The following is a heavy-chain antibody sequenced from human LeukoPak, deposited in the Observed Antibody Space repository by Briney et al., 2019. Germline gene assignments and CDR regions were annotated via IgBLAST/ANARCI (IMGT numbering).Heavy chain of an antibody. CDR1: VFTFSSYS. CDR3: ARDWGRPTDY. D-gene: IGHD3-16*01. Sequence: GGSLRLSCAASVFTFSSYSMNWVRQAPRKGLEWVSSISSSSSYIYYADSVKGRFTISRDNAKNSLYLQMNRLSAEDTAVYYCARDWGRPTDYWGEGALVTVSS. V-gene: IGHV3-21*01. J-gene: IGHJ4*02. CDR2: ISSSSSYI.